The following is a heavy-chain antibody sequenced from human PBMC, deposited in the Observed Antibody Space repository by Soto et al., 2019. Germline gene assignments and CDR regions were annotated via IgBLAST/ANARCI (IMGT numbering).Heavy chain of an antibody. Sequence: ASVKVSCKASGYTFTSYDINWVRQATGQGLEWMGWMNPNSGNTGYAQKFQGRVTMTRNTSISTAYMELSSLRSEDTAVYYCAGSGYSSSWYYYYYYGMDVWGQGTTVTVSS. CDR3: AGSGYSSSWYYYYYYGMDV. CDR2: MNPNSGNT. J-gene: IGHJ6*02. V-gene: IGHV1-8*01. D-gene: IGHD6-13*01. CDR1: GYTFTSYD.